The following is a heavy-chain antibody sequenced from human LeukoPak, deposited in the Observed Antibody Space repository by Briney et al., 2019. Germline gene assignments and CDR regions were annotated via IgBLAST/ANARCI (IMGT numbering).Heavy chain of an antibody. V-gene: IGHV3-74*01. CDR1: GFTFSSYW. D-gene: IGHD1-26*01. CDR2: INSDGCVT. CDR3: TRATGSFYGLGY. J-gene: IGHJ4*02. Sequence: GGSLRLSCAASGFTFSSYWMHWVRQAPGKGLLWVSRINSDGCVTTYADSVKGRFTISRDNAKNTLYLQMNSLRAEDTAVYYCTRATGSFYGLGYWGQGTLVTVSS.